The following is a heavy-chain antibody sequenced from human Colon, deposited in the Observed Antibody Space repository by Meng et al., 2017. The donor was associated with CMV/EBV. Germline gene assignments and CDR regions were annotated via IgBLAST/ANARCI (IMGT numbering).Heavy chain of an antibody. V-gene: IGHV3-23*01. CDR2: ISGDGTNT. CDR1: GFTFSSYA. J-gene: IGHJ4*02. D-gene: IGHD6-19*01. Sequence: GESLKISCAASGFTFSSYAMSWVRQAPGKGLEWVSAISGDGTNTYNADSVKGRFTISRDNSKNTLYLQMNSLRVEDTAVYYCAKFAGWGSGWYRFDDWGQGALVTVSS. CDR3: AKFAGWGSGWYRFDD.